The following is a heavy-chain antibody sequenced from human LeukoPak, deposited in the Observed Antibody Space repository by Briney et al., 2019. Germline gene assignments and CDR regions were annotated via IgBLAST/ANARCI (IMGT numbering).Heavy chain of an antibody. CDR3: AKAPVTSCRGAYCYPFDY. D-gene: IGHD2-21*01. CDR1: GFSLSSYA. CDR2: ISSTDAGT. Sequence: GRSLRLSCAASGFSLSSYAMSWVRQAPGKGLEWVSAISSTDAGTYHADSVRGRFTISRDSSKNTLYLQMNSLRAEDAAVYYCAKAPVTSCRGAYCYPFDYWGQETLVTVSS. V-gene: IGHV3-23*01. J-gene: IGHJ4*02.